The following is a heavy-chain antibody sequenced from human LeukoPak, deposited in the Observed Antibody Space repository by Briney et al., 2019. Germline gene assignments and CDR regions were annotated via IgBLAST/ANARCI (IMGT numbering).Heavy chain of an antibody. CDR2: ISGSGGST. Sequence: GGSLRLSCAASGFTFSSYAMSWVRQAPGKGLEWVSAISGSGGSTYYADSVKGRFTISRDNAKNSLYLQMNSLRAEDTAVYYCASSSSGWYSGWFDPWGQGTLVTVSS. V-gene: IGHV3-23*01. D-gene: IGHD6-19*01. J-gene: IGHJ5*02. CDR1: GFTFSSYA. CDR3: ASSSSGWYSGWFDP.